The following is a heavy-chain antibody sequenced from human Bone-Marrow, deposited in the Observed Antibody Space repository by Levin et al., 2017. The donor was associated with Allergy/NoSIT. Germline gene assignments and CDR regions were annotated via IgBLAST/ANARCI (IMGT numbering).Heavy chain of an antibody. CDR2: IWYDGSNK. CDR1: GFTFSSYG. Sequence: GESLKISCAASGFTFSSYGMHWVRQAPGKGLEWVAVIWYDGSNKYYADSVKGRFTISRDNSKNTLYLQMNSLRAEDTAVYYCARDSSGWPFHGMDVWGQGTTVTVSS. V-gene: IGHV3-33*01. CDR3: ARDSSGWPFHGMDV. D-gene: IGHD6-19*01. J-gene: IGHJ6*02.